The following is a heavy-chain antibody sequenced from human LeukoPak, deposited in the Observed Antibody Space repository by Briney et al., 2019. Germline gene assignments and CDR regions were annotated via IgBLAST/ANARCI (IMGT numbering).Heavy chain of an antibody. Sequence: GGSLRLSCAASGFTFSSYWMHWVRQAPGKVLVWASRINSDGSSTSYADSVKGRFTISRDNAKNTLYLQMNSLRAEDTAVYYCARGPMITFGGVIVWGQGTLVTVSS. V-gene: IGHV3-74*01. D-gene: IGHD3-16*02. CDR2: INSDGSST. J-gene: IGHJ4*02. CDR1: GFTFSSYW. CDR3: ARGPMITFGGVIV.